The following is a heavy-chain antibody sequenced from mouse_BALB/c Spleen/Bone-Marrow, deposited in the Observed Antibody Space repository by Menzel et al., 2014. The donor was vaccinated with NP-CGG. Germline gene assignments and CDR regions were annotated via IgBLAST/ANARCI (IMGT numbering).Heavy chain of an antibody. J-gene: IGHJ4*01. CDR3: ARMDRYSYAMDY. D-gene: IGHD2-14*01. CDR1: GFSLTSYG. Sequence: QVQLQQSGPGLVQPSQSLSITCTVSGFSLTSYGVHWVRQSPGKGLEWLGVIWGGGSTDYNAAFKSRLSISKDNSKSQVFFKMNSLQPNDAAIYYCARMDRYSYAMDYWGQGTSVTVSS. CDR2: IWGGGST. V-gene: IGHV2-2*02.